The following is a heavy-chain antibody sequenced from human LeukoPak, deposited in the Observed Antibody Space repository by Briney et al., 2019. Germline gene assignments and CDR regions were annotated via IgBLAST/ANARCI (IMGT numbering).Heavy chain of an antibody. Sequence: GGSLRLSCAPAGFTFDDSAMHWVRQVPGKGLEWVSGISWNSGIIDYADSVKGRFTISRDNANNSLYLQMNNLRPDDTAFYYCAKAPPYYSDSSGYFQHWGQGTLVTVSS. CDR2: ISWNSGII. V-gene: IGHV3-9*01. CDR1: GFTFDDSA. J-gene: IGHJ1*01. D-gene: IGHD3-22*01. CDR3: AKAPPYYSDSSGYFQH.